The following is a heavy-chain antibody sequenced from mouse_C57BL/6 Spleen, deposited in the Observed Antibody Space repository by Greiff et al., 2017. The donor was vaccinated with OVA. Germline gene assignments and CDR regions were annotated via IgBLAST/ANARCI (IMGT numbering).Heavy chain of an antibody. V-gene: IGHV1-82*01. CDR3: AKIYEGYYPDY. D-gene: IGHD2-3*01. Sequence: VQLQQSGPELVKPGASVKISCTASGYAFSSSWMPWVQQRPGKGLEWIGRIYPGDGDTYYNGTVKGKATLTADKSSSTAYMQISSLTSEDSAVYFCAKIYEGYYPDYWGQGTTLTVSS. J-gene: IGHJ2*01. CDR2: IYPGDGDT. CDR1: GYAFSSSW.